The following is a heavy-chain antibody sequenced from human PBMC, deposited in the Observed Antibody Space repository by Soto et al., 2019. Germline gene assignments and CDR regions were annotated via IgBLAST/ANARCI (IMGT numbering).Heavy chain of an antibody. CDR2: FSNSGST. V-gene: IGHV4-59*08. D-gene: IGHD1-1*01. CDR1: GGSISGYY. Sequence: QVQLQQSGPGLVKPSETLSLTCTVSGGSISGYYWNWIRQPPGEGLEWIGYFSNSGSTSYNSSLKNRVAISADKYRNHFSLKLTSVTAADKAVYYCARRNAFDTWGQGTLVPVSS. CDR3: ARRNAFDT. J-gene: IGHJ3*02.